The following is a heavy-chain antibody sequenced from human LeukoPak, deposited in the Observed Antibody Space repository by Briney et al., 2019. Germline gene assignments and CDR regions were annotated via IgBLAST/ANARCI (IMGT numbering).Heavy chain of an antibody. CDR3: ATISDRSGYSLY. V-gene: IGHV1-24*01. CDR1: RYSLPELV. D-gene: IGHD3-22*01. CDR2: FDPEDDEI. Sequence: ASVKVSCKVSRYSLPELVMLWVRQAPGRGLERMEGFDPEDDEIIYAQTFQGRVTMTEDTSTDTAYMELSSLRSEDTAVYYCATISDRSGYSLYWGQGTLVTVSS. J-gene: IGHJ4*02.